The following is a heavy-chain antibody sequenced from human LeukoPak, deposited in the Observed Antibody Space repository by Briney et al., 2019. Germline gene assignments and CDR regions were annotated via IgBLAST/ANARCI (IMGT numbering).Heavy chain of an antibody. CDR1: GFTFSDYY. V-gene: IGHV3-11*06. J-gene: IGHJ3*02. Sequence: GGSLRLSCAASGFTFSDYYMSWIRKAQGKGLDWVSYISSSSSYTNYADSVKGRFTISRDNAKNSLYLQMNSLRAEDTAVYYCAGFRVRWGAFDIWGQGTMVTVSS. CDR2: ISSSSSYT. D-gene: IGHD3-16*01. CDR3: AGFRVRWGAFDI.